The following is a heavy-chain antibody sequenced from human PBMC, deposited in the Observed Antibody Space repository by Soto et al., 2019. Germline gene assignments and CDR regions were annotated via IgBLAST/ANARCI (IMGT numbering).Heavy chain of an antibody. V-gene: IGHV4-61*01. CDR3: ASMYDFWSGYPKPSNWFDP. CDR2: IYYSGST. J-gene: IGHJ5*02. Sequence: QVQLQESGPGLVKPSETLSLTCTVSGGSVSSGSYYWSWIRQPPGKGLEWIGYIYYSGSTNYNPSLKSRVTISVDTSKNQCSLKLSSVTAADTAVYYCASMYDFWSGYPKPSNWFDPWGQGTLVTVSS. CDR1: GGSVSSGSYY. D-gene: IGHD3-3*01.